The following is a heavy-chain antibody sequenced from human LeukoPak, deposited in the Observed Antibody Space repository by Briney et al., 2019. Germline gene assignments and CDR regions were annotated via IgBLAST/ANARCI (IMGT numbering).Heavy chain of an antibody. V-gene: IGHV3-48*03. J-gene: IGHJ4*02. Sequence: GGSLRLSCAASGFTFSSYEMNWVRKAPGKGLEWVSYISSSGSTIYYADSVKGRFTISRDNAKNSPYLQMNSLRAEDTAVYYCARDRRGPFAYGDYRFDYWGQGTLVTVSS. D-gene: IGHD4-17*01. CDR3: ARDRRGPFAYGDYRFDY. CDR2: ISSSGSTI. CDR1: GFTFSSYE.